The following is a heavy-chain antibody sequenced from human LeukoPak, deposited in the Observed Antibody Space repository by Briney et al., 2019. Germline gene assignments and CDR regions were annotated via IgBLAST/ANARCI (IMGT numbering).Heavy chain of an antibody. Sequence: GGSLRLSCVASGFTFSGYAMSWVRQAPGKGLEWVSGFGSDGNTHYAESVQGRFAISSDTSKTTLYLQMNSLRAEDTALYYCARDLHYWVAVDVWGQGTTVSVSS. CDR3: ARDLHYWVAVDV. V-gene: IGHV3-23*01. CDR1: GFTFSGYA. J-gene: IGHJ6*02. D-gene: IGHD2-15*01. CDR2: FGSDGNT.